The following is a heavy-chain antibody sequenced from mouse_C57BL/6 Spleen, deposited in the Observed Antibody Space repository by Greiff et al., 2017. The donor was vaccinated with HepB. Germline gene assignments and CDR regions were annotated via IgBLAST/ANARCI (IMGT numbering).Heavy chain of an antibody. CDR2: ISDGGSYT. CDR1: GFTFSSYA. Sequence: DVQLQESGGGLVKPGGSLKLSCAASGFTFSSYAMSWVRQTPEKRLEWVATISDGGSYTYYPDNVKGRFTISRDNAKNNLYLQMSHLKSEDTAMYYCASDDYDGFDYWGQGTTLTVSS. J-gene: IGHJ2*01. V-gene: IGHV5-4*01. D-gene: IGHD2-4*01. CDR3: ASDDYDGFDY.